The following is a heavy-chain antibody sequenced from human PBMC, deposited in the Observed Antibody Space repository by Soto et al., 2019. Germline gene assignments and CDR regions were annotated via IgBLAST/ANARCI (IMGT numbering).Heavy chain of an antibody. J-gene: IGHJ6*02. D-gene: IGHD2-2*01. CDR1: GYSFTSYW. CDR3: ASSPRGYCSSTSCRELGNYYGMDV. V-gene: IGHV5-10-1*01. Sequence: XESLKISCKGSGYSFTSYWISWVRQMPGKGLEWMGRIDPSDSYTNYSPSFQGHVTISADKSISTAYLQWSSLKASDTAMYYYASSPRGYCSSTSCRELGNYYGMDVWGQGTTVTVSS. CDR2: IDPSDSYT.